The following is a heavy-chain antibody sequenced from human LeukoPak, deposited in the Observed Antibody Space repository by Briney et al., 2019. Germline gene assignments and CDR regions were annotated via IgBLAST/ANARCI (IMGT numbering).Heavy chain of an antibody. V-gene: IGHV3-23*01. Sequence: PGRSLRLSCAASGFTFSNYGMHWVRQAPGKGLEWVSSISASGGGTYYADSVKGRFTISRDNFKNTVSLQMNSLRAEDTALYYCAKDRQTLGELSSMYYFDYWGQGTLVTVSS. CDR2: ISASGGGT. D-gene: IGHD3-16*02. J-gene: IGHJ4*02. CDR3: AKDRQTLGELSSMYYFDY. CDR1: GFTFSNYG.